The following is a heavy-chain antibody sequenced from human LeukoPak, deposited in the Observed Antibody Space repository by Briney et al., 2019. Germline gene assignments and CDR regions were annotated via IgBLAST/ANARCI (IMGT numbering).Heavy chain of an antibody. D-gene: IGHD2-15*01. Sequence: PGGSLRLSCAASGFTFSSYAMHWVRQAPGKGLEWVAVISYDGSNKYYADSVKGRFTISRDNSKNTLYLQMNSLRAEDTAVYYCARDLDIVVVVANYYYGMDVWGQGTTVTVSS. CDR2: ISYDGSNK. CDR3: ARDLDIVVVVANYYYGMDV. J-gene: IGHJ6*02. V-gene: IGHV3-30-3*01. CDR1: GFTFSSYA.